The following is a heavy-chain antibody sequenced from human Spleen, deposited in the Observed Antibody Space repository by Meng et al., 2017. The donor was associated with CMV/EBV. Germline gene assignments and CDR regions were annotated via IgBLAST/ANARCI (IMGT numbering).Heavy chain of an antibody. CDR3: ARDSPGGYGYFDS. D-gene: IGHD5-12*01. CDR2: IHYSGTT. J-gene: IGHJ4*02. CDR1: GGSISSGDSY. Sequence: QVQPQESGPGLVKPSQTLSLTCSVSGGSISSGDSYWSWIRQPPGKGLEWIGYIHYSGTTYYNPSLKSRIAISLDTSKNQFSLNLNSVTAADAAVYYCARDSPGGYGYFDSWGQGTLVTVSS. V-gene: IGHV4-30-4*01.